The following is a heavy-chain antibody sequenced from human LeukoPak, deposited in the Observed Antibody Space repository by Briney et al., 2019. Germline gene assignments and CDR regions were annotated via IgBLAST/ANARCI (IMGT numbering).Heavy chain of an antibody. V-gene: IGHV4-34*01. Sequence: SETLSLTCAVYVGSFSGYHWGWIRQSPGKGLEWTGEINYSGRANYNPSLQSRVIMSVDTSKNQFSLRLSSVTVADTAVYYCARSAFDSSGWKGNDYWGQGTLVTVSS. CDR1: VGSFSGYH. CDR3: ARSAFDSSGWKGNDY. J-gene: IGHJ4*02. CDR2: INYSGRA. D-gene: IGHD6-19*01.